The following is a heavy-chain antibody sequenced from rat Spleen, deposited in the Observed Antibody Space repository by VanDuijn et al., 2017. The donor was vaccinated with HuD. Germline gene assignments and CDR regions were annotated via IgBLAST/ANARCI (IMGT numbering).Heavy chain of an antibody. D-gene: IGHD1-10*01. CDR1: GFTFNNYW. CDR2: ITNASGRT. Sequence: EVQLAESGGGLVQPGRSLKLSCVASGFTFNNYWMTWVRQAPGKGQEWVASITNASGRTYYPDSVKGRFTISRDTAQNTLYLQMNSLRSEDTATYFCARPHNYRYVMNVWGQGASVTVSS. J-gene: IGHJ4*01. CDR3: ARPHNYRYVMNV. V-gene: IGHV5-31*01.